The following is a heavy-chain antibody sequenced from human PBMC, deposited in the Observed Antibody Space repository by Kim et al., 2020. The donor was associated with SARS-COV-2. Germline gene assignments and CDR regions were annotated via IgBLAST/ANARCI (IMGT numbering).Heavy chain of an antibody. V-gene: IGHV3-33*01. D-gene: IGHD3-10*01. CDR1: GYTFSSYG. Sequence: GGSLRLSCAASGYTFSSYGMHWVRQAPGKGLEWVAVIWYDGSNKYYADSVKGRFTISRDNSKNTLYLQMNSLRAEDTAVYYCARDLPRRYGSGSDYVEASRDARTDLDYWGQGTLVTVSS. J-gene: IGHJ4*02. CDR2: IWYDGSNK. CDR3: ARDLPRRYGSGSDYVEASRDARTDLDY.